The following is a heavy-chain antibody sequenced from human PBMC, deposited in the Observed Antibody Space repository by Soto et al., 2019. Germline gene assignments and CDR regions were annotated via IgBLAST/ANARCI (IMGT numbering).Heavy chain of an antibody. Sequence: EVQLVESGGGLVQPGGSLRLSCTASGFIVSDTYMNWVRQAPGKGLEWVSVISNRGDTHYADSVRGRFSLSRDIADNTVPLQMKNLGVEDTAVYYCAREPRYCRGGSCSITGDAFDIWGQGTMVTVSS. CDR1: GFIVSDTY. D-gene: IGHD2-15*01. CDR3: AREPRYCRGGSCSITGDAFDI. V-gene: IGHV3-66*01. CDR2: ISNRGDT. J-gene: IGHJ3*02.